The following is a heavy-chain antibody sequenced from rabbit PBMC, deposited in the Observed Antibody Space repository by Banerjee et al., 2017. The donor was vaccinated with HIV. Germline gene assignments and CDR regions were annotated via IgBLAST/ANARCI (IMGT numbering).Heavy chain of an antibody. V-gene: IGHV1S45*01. J-gene: IGHJ4*01. CDR1: GFSFSNNYW. CDR2: IGAGSNSA. CDR3: ARAAYAGYGFNL. Sequence: QEHLEESGGDLVKPEGSLTLTCTASGFSFSNNYWLCWVRQAPGKGLEWIACIGAGSNSAYYATWAKGRFTISKTSSTTVTLQMTSLTAADTATYFCARAAYAGYGFNLWGPGTLVTVS. D-gene: IGHD7-1*01.